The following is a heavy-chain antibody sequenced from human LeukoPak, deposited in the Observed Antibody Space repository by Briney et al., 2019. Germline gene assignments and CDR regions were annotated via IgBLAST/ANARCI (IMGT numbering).Heavy chain of an antibody. D-gene: IGHD5/OR15-5a*01. CDR1: GYSFNNYW. CDR3: ARRLETSEWFDP. V-gene: IGHV5-51*01. CDR2: IYPGDSDT. Sequence: GESLKISCKGSGYSFNNYWIGWVRQVPGKGLEWMGIIYPGDSDTRYSPSSQGQVTISADKSISTAYLQWSSLKASDTGIYYCARRLETSEWFDPWGQGTLVTVSS. J-gene: IGHJ5*02.